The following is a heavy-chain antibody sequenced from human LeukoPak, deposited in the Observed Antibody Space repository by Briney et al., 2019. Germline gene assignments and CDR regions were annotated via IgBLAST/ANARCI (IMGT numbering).Heavy chain of an antibody. D-gene: IGHD3-22*01. CDR2: IFSNDEK. Sequence: SGPVLVKPTETLTLTCTVSGFSLSNARMGVSWIRQPPGKALEWLAHIFSNDEKSYSTSLKSRLTISKDTSKSQVVLTMTNMDPVDTATYYSARMPPLTDYYDSSGYPGFDIWGQGTMLTVSS. CDR1: GFSLSNARMG. CDR3: ARMPPLTDYYDSSGYPGFDI. J-gene: IGHJ3*02. V-gene: IGHV2-26*01.